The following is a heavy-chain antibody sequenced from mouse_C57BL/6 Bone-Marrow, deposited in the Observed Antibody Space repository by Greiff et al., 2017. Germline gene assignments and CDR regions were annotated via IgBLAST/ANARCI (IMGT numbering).Heavy chain of an antibody. CDR3: ARAYGSRSAWFAY. J-gene: IGHJ3*01. CDR2: ISSGSSTI. V-gene: IGHV5-17*01. CDR1: GFTFSDYG. Sequence: EVQRLESGGGLVKPGGSLKLSCAASGFTFSDYGMHWVRQAPEKGLEWVAYISSGSSTIYYADTVKGRFTISRDNAKNTLFLQMTSLRSEDTAMYYCARAYGSRSAWFAYWGQGTLVTVSA. D-gene: IGHD1-1*01.